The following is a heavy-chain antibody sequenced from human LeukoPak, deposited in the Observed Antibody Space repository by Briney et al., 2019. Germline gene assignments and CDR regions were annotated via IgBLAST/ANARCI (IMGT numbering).Heavy chain of an antibody. D-gene: IGHD2-2*01. CDR2: ISSSSSCI. CDR3: ARVSGTSGPPTGFDP. CDR1: GFTFSSYS. J-gene: IGHJ5*02. V-gene: IGHV3-21*01. Sequence: GGSLRLSCAASGFTFSSYSMNWVRQAPGKGLEWVSSISSSSSCIYYADSVKGRFTISRDNAKNSLYLQMNSLRAEDTAVYYCARVSGTSGPPTGFDPWGQGTLVTVSS.